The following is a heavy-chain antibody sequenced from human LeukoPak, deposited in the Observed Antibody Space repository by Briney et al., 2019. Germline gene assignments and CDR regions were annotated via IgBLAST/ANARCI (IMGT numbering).Heavy chain of an antibody. CDR1: GYTFTSYY. D-gene: IGHD3-22*01. CDR3: ARLASYYYDSSGLDAFDI. Sequence: ASVKVSCKASGYTFTSYYMHWVRQAPGQGLEWMGIINPSGGSTSYAQKFQGRVTMTRDTSTSTVYMELSSLRSEDTAVYYCARLASYYYDSSGLDAFDIWGQGTMVTVSS. V-gene: IGHV1-46*01. CDR2: INPSGGST. J-gene: IGHJ3*02.